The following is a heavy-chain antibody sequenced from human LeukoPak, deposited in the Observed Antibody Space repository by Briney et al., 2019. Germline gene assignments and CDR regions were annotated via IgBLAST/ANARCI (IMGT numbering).Heavy chain of an antibody. Sequence: PSETLSLTCVVSGGSISGYYWTWLRQPPGKGLEWIGYTYYRGSSSFNPSLRSRVTISVDMSKNQVSLKLTSVTAADTAVYYCARERLVDLATIFDYWGQGALVTVSS. D-gene: IGHD5-24*01. CDR2: TYYRGSS. CDR3: ARERLVDLATIFDY. J-gene: IGHJ4*02. V-gene: IGHV4-59*01. CDR1: GGSISGYY.